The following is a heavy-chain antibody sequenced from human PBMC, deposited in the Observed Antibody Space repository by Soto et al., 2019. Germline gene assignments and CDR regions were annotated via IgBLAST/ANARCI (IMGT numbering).Heavy chain of an antibody. CDR2: INSDGSST. CDR3: ARVVNCSSTSCYDYYYYYMDV. J-gene: IGHJ6*03. CDR1: GFTFSSYW. V-gene: IGHV3-74*01. Sequence: GGSLRLSCAASGFTFSSYWMHWVRQAPGKGLVWVSRINSDGSSTSYADSVKGRFTISRDNAKNTLYLQMNSLRAEDTAVYYCARVVNCSSTSCYDYYYYYMDVWGKGTTVTVSS. D-gene: IGHD2-2*01.